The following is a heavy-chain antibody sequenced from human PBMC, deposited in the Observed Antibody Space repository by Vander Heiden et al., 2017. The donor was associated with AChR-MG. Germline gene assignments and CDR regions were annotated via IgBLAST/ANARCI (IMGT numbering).Heavy chain of an antibody. J-gene: IGHJ4*02. CDR1: GATSGSYA. CDR3: ARVGDFWSGYYMDV. CDR2: IIPIFDTA. V-gene: IGHV1-69*01. D-gene: IGHD3-3*01. Sequence: QVQLVQSGAEVKKPGSSVKVSCMASGATSGSYAISGVRQAPGQGIEWMGGIIPIFDTANYEQKFQGRVTSTADESTSTAYMELSSLRSEDTAVYYCARVGDFWSGYYMDVWGQGTLVTVSS.